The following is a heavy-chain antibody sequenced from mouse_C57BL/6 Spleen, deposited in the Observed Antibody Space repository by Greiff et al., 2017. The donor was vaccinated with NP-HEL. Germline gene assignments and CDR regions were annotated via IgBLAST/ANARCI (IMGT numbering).Heavy chain of an antibody. V-gene: IGHV5-16*01. J-gene: IGHJ2*01. CDR3: AKGQLSPYYIDY. Sequence: EVKLVESEGGLVQPGSSMKLSCTASGFTFSDYYMAWVRQGPEKGLEWVANINYDGSSTYYLDSLKSRFIISRDNAKNILYLQMSSLKSEDTATYYCAKGQLSPYYIDYWGQGTTLTVSS. CDR2: INYDGSST. D-gene: IGHD3-2*02. CDR1: GFTFSDYY.